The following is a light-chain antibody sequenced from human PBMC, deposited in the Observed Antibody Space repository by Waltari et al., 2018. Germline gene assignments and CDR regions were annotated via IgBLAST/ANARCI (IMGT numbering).Light chain of an antibody. CDR2: QDS. Sequence: SYQLTQPPSVSVSPGQTTTITCSAEKLGAKYVCWYQQKSGQSPVLVIYQDSTRPSGVPERFSGSTSGNTATLTIRGTQATDEADYYCQAWDRNTYVFGSGTKVTVL. V-gene: IGLV3-1*01. CDR1: KLGAKY. J-gene: IGLJ1*01. CDR3: QAWDRNTYV.